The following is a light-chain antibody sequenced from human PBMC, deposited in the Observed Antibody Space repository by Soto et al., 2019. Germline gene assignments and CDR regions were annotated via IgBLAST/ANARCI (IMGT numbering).Light chain of an antibody. CDR1: QSISSW. CDR3: QQYNSYPYT. J-gene: IGKJ2*01. V-gene: IGKV1-5*03. CDR2: KAS. Sequence: DLQMTQSPSTLSASVGDRVTITCRASQSISSWLAWYQQKPGKAPKLLIYKASSLESGVPSRFSGSGSGTEFTLTISSLQPDDFAPYYCQQYNSYPYTFGQGTKLEIK.